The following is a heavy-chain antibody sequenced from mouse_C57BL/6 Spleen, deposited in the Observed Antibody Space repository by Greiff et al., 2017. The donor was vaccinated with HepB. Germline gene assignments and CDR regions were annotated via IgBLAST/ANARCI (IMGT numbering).Heavy chain of an antibody. D-gene: IGHD2-3*01. CDR1: GYTFTSYW. Sequence: QVHVKQPGAELVKPGASVKLSCKASGYTFTSYWMHWVKQRPGQGLEWIGMIHPNSGSTNYNEKFKSKATLTVDKSSSTAYMQLSSLTSEDSAVYYCARYDRDAMDYWGQGTSVTVSS. J-gene: IGHJ4*01. CDR3: ARYDRDAMDY. CDR2: IHPNSGST. V-gene: IGHV1-64*01.